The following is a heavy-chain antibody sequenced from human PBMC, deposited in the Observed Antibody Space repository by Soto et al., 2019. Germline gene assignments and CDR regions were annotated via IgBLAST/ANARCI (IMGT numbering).Heavy chain of an antibody. CDR1: GAPITTTKW. Sequence: QVQLQESGPGLVKPSETLSLTCTVSGAPITTTKWWAWVRLPPGKGLEWIGELFRDDEGCSNPSLEDQFTTAPDNSNDHVSLRLSSVPAAVTALSDSATHKIACVSGVWGRGKSVTVCS. D-gene: IGHD3-16*01. CDR3: ATHKIACVSGV. V-gene: IGHV4-4*02. J-gene: IGHJ6*02. CDR2: LFRDDEG.